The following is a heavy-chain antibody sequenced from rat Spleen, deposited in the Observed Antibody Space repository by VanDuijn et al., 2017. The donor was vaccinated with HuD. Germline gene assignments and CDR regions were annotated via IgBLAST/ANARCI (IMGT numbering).Heavy chain of an antibody. CDR1: GFTFSNYD. J-gene: IGHJ3*01. Sequence: EVQLVESGGGLVQPGRSLKLSCAASGFTFSNYDMAWVRQAPTKGLEWVASISTSGGSTYYRDSVKGRFTVSRDNAKSTLYLQMDSLRSEDTATYYCARSRSGWFAYWGQGTLVTVSS. CDR2: ISTSGGST. D-gene: IGHD1-5*01. CDR3: ARSRSGWFAY. V-gene: IGHV5-25*01.